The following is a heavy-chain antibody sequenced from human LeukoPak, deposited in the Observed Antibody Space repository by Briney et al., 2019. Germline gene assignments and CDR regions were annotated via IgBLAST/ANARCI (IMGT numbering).Heavy chain of an antibody. V-gene: IGHV3-7*01. Sequence: GGSLRLSCAASGFTFSSYWMSWVRQAPGKGLEWVANIKQDGSEKYYVDSVKGRFTISRDNAKNSLYLQMNSLRAEDTAVYYCAREVVSGGYDKLVFREYAFDIWGQGTMVTVSS. J-gene: IGHJ3*02. CDR3: AREVVSGGYDKLVFREYAFDI. D-gene: IGHD5-12*01. CDR2: IKQDGSEK. CDR1: GFTFSSYW.